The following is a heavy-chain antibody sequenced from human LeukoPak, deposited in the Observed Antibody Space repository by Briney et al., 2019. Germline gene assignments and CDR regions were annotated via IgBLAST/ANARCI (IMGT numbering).Heavy chain of an antibody. D-gene: IGHD3-22*01. CDR2: INHSGST. V-gene: IGHV4-34*01. Sequence: SETLSLTCAVYGGSFSGYYWSWIRQPPGKGLEWIGEINHSGSTNYNPSLKSRITISVDTSKNQFSLKLSSVTAADTAVYYCARAGYYDSSGSVFDIWGKGTMSTVS. CDR3: ARAGYYDSSGSVFDI. CDR1: GGSFSGYY. J-gene: IGHJ3*02.